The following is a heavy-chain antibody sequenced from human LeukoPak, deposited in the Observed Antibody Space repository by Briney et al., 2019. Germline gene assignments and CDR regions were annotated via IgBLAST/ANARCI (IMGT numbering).Heavy chain of an antibody. Sequence: GGSLRLSCAASGFTVGSYYMSWVRQAPGKGLEWVGRIKSKTDGRKTDYTAPVKGRFTISRDDSTNTLYLQMNSLKTEDTAVYYCTTDAATIAAAGTGPYWGQGTLVTVSS. D-gene: IGHD6-13*01. J-gene: IGHJ4*02. CDR1: GFTVGSYY. V-gene: IGHV3-15*01. CDR2: IKSKTDGRKT. CDR3: TTDAATIAAAGTGPY.